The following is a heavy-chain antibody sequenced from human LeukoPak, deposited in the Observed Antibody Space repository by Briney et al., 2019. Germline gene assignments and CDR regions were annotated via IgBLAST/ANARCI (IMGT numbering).Heavy chain of an antibody. CDR3: ARAELYYDILTSYYAPNDNWFDP. CDR1: GGTFSSYA. Sequence: EASVKVSCKASGGTFSSYAISWVRQAPGQGLEWMGRIIPILGIANYAQKFQGRVTITADKSTSTAYMELSSLRSEDTAVYYCARAELYYDILTSYYAPNDNWFDPWGQGTLVTVSS. V-gene: IGHV1-69*04. CDR2: IIPILGIA. D-gene: IGHD3-9*01. J-gene: IGHJ5*02.